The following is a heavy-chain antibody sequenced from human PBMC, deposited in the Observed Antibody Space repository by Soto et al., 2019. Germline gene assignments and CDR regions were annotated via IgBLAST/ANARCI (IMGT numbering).Heavy chain of an antibody. J-gene: IGHJ5*02. CDR2: ISGSGGST. Sequence: PGGSLRLSCAASGFTFSSYAMSWVRQAPGKGLEWVSAISGSGGSTYYADSVKGRFTISRDNSKNTLYLQMNSLRAEDTAVYYCAKGLHYYGSGSYYDWFDPWGQGTLVTVSS. D-gene: IGHD3-10*01. CDR3: AKGLHYYGSGSYYDWFDP. CDR1: GFTFSSYA. V-gene: IGHV3-23*01.